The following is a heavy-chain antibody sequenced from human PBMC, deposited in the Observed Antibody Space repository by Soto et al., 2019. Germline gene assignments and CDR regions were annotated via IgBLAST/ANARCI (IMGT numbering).Heavy chain of an antibody. CDR2: INPSGGST. Sequence: ASVKVSCKASGYTFTSYYMHWARQATGQGLEWMGIINPSGGSTSYAQKFQGRVTMTRDTSTSTVYMELSSLRSEDTAVYYCASGSLVLDSFDYWGQATLVTVSS. CDR1: GYTFTSYY. V-gene: IGHV1-46*01. CDR3: ASGSLVLDSFDY. D-gene: IGHD6-13*01. J-gene: IGHJ4*02.